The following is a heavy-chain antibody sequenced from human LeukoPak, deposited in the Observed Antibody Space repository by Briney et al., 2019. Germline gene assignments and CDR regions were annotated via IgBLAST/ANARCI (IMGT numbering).Heavy chain of an antibody. D-gene: IGHD1-26*01. J-gene: IGHJ4*02. Sequence: ASVKVSCKASGYTFTGYYMHWVRQAPGQGLEWMGRINPNSGGTNYAQKFQGRVTITADESTSTAYMELSSLRSEDTAVYYCARDSGSGNNDYWGQGTLVTVSS. CDR1: GYTFTGYY. CDR2: INPNSGGT. CDR3: ARDSGSGNNDY. V-gene: IGHV1-2*06.